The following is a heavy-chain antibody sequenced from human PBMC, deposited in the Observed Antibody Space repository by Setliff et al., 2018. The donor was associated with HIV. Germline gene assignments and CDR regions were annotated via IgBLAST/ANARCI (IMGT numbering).Heavy chain of an antibody. CDR1: GYSISSGYY. CDR2: LYHAGNT. V-gene: IGHV4-38-2*02. D-gene: IGHD4-17*01. J-gene: IGHJ3*02. Sequence: SETLSLTCTVTGYSISSGYYWAWIRQPPGKGLEWIGYLYHAGNTYYNPSLKSRVTISVDTSKNQISLRLNSLTAADTAVYYCARGTTLNVVPDAFDIWGQGTMVTVS. CDR3: ARGTTLNVVPDAFDI.